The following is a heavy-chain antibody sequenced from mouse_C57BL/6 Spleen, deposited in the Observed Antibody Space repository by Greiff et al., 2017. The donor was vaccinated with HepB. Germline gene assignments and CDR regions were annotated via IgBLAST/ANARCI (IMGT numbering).Heavy chain of an antibody. D-gene: IGHD1-1*01. CDR2: IDPETGGT. J-gene: IGHJ2*01. Sequence: VKLQQSGAELVRPGASVTLSCKASGYTFTDYEMHWVKQTPVHGLEWIGAIDPETGGTAYNQKFKGKAILTADKSSSTAYMELRSLTSEDSAVYYYTRGGSRYFDYWGQGTTLTVSS. V-gene: IGHV1-15*01. CDR3: TRGGSRYFDY. CDR1: GYTFTDYE.